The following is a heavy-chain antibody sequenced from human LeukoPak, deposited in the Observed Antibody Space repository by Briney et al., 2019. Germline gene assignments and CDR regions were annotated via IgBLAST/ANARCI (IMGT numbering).Heavy chain of an antibody. J-gene: IGHJ1*01. D-gene: IGHD3-16*01. V-gene: IGHV3-23*01. CDR2: ISGSGGST. CDR3: AKDDDWGRYKH. CDR1: GFTFSSYG. Sequence: PGGSLRLSCAASGFTFSSYGMSWVRQAPGKGLEWVSVISGSGGSTYYADSVRGRFTISRDNFKNTLSLQVNSLRAEDTAMYYCAKDDDWGRYKHWGQGTLVTVSS.